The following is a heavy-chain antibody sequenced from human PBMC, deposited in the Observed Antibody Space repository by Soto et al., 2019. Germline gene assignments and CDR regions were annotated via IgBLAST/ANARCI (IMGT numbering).Heavy chain of an antibody. V-gene: IGHV4-34*01. D-gene: IGHD2-2*01. J-gene: IGHJ4*02. CDR2: INHSGST. CDR1: GGSFSGYS. Sequence: QVQLQQWGAGLLKPSETLSLTCAVYGGSFSGYSWSWIRQPPGKGLEWMGEINHSGSTNYNPSLKSRVTISVDTSKNQFSLKLSSVTAADTAVYYCARGPGYCSSTSCSNRLDYWGQGTLVTVSS. CDR3: ARGPGYCSSTSCSNRLDY.